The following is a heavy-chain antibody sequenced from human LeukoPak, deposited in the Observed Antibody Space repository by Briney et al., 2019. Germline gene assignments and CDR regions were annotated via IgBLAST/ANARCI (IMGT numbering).Heavy chain of an antibody. D-gene: IGHD3-3*01. CDR3: AKWGPEDYDFDY. CDR2: ISWNSGSI. CDR1: GFTFDDYA. Sequence: GRSLRLSCAASGFTFDDYAMHWVRQAPGKGLEWVSGISWNSGSIGYADSVKGRFTISRDNAKNSLYLQMNSLRAEDTAVYYCAKWGPEDYDFDYWGQGTLVTVSS. V-gene: IGHV3-9*01. J-gene: IGHJ4*02.